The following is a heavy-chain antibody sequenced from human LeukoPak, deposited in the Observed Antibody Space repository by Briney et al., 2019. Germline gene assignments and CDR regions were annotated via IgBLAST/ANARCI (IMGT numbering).Heavy chain of an antibody. CDR1: GGSISSGGYS. CDR3: ARGSITTRRWAWFDP. D-gene: IGHD3-3*01. CDR2: IYHSGST. V-gene: IGHV4-30-2*01. Sequence: SETLSLTCAVSGGSISSGGYSWSWIRQPPGKGLEWIGYIYHSGSTYYNPSLKSRVTISVDRSKNRFSLKLSSVTAADTAVYYCARGSITTRRWAWFDPWGQGTLVTVSS. J-gene: IGHJ5*02.